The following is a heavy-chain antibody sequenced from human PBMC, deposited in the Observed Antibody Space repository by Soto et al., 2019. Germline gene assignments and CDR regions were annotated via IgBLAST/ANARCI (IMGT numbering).Heavy chain of an antibody. V-gene: IGHV4-59*08. CDR2: IYYSGST. D-gene: IGHD6-13*01. CDR3: ARNYIAAAGYYYYGMDV. Sequence: SETLSLTCTVSGGSISSYYWSWIRQPPGKGLEWIGYIYYSGSTNYNPSLKSRVTISVDTSKNQFSLKLSSVTAADTAVYYCARNYIAAAGYYYYGMDVWGQGTTVTVSS. CDR1: GGSISSYY. J-gene: IGHJ6*02.